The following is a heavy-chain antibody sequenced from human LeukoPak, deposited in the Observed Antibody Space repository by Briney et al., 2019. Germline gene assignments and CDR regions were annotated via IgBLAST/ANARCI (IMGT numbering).Heavy chain of an antibody. Sequence: PGGSLRLSCAASGFTFSSYSMNWVRQAPGKGLEWVSYISSSSSSTIYYADSVKGRFTISRDNAKNSLYLQMNSLRAEDTAVYYCASHDPHLSTNIVVVPAAIGHDAFDIWGQGTMVTVSS. CDR1: GFTFSSYS. CDR3: ASHDPHLSTNIVVVPAAIGHDAFDI. CDR2: ISSSSSSTI. D-gene: IGHD2-2*02. J-gene: IGHJ3*02. V-gene: IGHV3-48*01.